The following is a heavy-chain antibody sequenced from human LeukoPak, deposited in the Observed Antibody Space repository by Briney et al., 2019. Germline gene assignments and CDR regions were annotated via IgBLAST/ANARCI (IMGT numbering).Heavy chain of an antibody. D-gene: IGHD6-19*01. V-gene: IGHV4-59*08. CDR1: GGSISSYY. CDR3: VRRGDSGWFFDF. Sequence: PSETLSLTCTVSGGSISSYYWNWIRQPPGKELQWIGYITYSGSTMYNPSLKSRVTMSQDTSKNQFFLKLSSVTAADTAVYYCVRRGDSGWFFDFWGQGTLVTVSS. CDR2: ITYSGST. J-gene: IGHJ4*02.